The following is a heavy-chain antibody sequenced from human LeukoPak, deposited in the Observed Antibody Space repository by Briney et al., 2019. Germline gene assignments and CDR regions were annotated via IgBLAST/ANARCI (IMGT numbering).Heavy chain of an antibody. CDR3: AKDNYDSRIIYWFDP. J-gene: IGHJ5*02. D-gene: IGHD3-22*01. Sequence: PGGSLKLSCAASGFAFSSYAMGWVRQAPGKGLEWVSAISGSGGSTYYADSVKGRFTISRDNSKNTLYLQMNSLRAEDTAVYYCAKDNYDSRIIYWFDPWGQGTLVTVSS. CDR1: GFAFSSYA. V-gene: IGHV3-23*01. CDR2: ISGSGGST.